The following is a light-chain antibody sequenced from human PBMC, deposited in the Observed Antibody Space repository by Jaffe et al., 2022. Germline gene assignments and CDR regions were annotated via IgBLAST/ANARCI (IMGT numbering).Light chain of an antibody. V-gene: IGLV2-14*03. Sequence: QSALTQPASVSGSPGQSITISCTGTSSDVGGYNYVSWCQQHPGKAPKLMIYDVTNRPSGVSSRFSGSKSGNTASLTISGLQAEDEADYYCISYASSSALIFGEGTKLTVL. CDR1: SSDVGGYNY. CDR2: DVT. J-gene: IGLJ2*01. CDR3: ISYASSSALI.